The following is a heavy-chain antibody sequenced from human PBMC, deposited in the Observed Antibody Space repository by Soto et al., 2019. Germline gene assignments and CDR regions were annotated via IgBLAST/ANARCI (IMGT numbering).Heavy chain of an antibody. CDR2: ISSDGSTR. V-gene: IGHV3-74*01. Sequence: PGGSLRLSCTASTVTFRNYWMHWVRQAPGRGLMWVSRISSDGSTRTYADSVMGRFTISRDNAKNTLYLQMNSLRAEDSAVYFCVGGSNPHSNTTEGGWQGGWFDPWGQGTLVTVSS. CDR3: VGGSNPHSNTTEGGWQGGWFDP. CDR1: TVTFRNYW. J-gene: IGHJ5*02. D-gene: IGHD4-17*01.